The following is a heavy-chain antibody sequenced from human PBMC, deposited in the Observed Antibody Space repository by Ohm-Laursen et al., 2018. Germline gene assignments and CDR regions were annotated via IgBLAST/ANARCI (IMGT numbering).Heavy chain of an antibody. CDR2: LYYSGST. CDR1: GGSISNYY. V-gene: IGHV4-59*01. D-gene: IGHD2-21*02. CDR3: AKVFKRCGGDCPYYFDY. Sequence: GTLSLTCTVSGGSISNYYWSWIRQSPGKGLEWIGYLYYSGSTNYSPSLKSRVTTSVDTSKNQFSLKLTSVTAADTAVYYCAKVFKRCGGDCPYYFDYWGQGTLVTVSS. J-gene: IGHJ4*02.